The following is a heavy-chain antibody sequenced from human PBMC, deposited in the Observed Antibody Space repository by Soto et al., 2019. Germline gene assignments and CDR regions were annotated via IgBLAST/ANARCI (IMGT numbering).Heavy chain of an antibody. CDR1: GFTFSSYW. CDR3: ARDRASIVVVTAIGY. V-gene: IGHV3-74*03. Sequence: EVQLVESGGGLVQPGESLRLSCAASGFTFSSYWMHWVRQVPGKGLVWVSRINSDGSATTYADSVKGRFTISRDNAKNTLYLQMNSLRAEDTAVYYCARDRASIVVVTAIGYWGQGTLVTVSS. CDR2: INSDGSAT. D-gene: IGHD2-21*02. J-gene: IGHJ4*02.